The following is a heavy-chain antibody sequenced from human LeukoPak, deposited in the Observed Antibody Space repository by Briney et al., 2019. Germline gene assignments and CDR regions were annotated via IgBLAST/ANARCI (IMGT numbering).Heavy chain of an antibody. J-gene: IGHJ4*02. CDR2: IYYSGST. D-gene: IGHD6-19*01. Sequence: SGTLSLTCTVSGGSISSYYWSWIRQPPGKGLEWVGYIYYSGSTNYYPSLKSRSTIPADTSNNQLSLKLSSETAADTAVYYCARVGSSGWYNYFDYWGQGTLVTVPS. CDR3: ARVGSSGWYNYFDY. V-gene: IGHV4-59*01. CDR1: GGSISSYY.